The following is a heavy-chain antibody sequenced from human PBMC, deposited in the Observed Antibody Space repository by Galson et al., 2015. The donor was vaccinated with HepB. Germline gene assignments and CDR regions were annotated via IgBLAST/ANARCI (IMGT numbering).Heavy chain of an antibody. J-gene: IGHJ6*02. D-gene: IGHD6-19*01. CDR3: ARAVAGTFFESYGMDV. CDR2: ISAYNGNT. Sequence: SVKVSCKASGYTFTSYGISWVRQAPGQGLEWMGWISAYNGNTNYAQKLQGRVTMTTDTSTSTAYMELRSLRSDDTAVYYCARAVAGTFFESYGMDVCGQGTTVTVSS. V-gene: IGHV1-18*01. CDR1: GYTFTSYG.